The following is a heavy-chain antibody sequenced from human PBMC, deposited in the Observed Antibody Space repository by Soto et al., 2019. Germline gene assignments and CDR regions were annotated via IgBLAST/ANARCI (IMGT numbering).Heavy chain of an antibody. J-gene: IGHJ6*02. D-gene: IGHD4-17*01. V-gene: IGHV4-31*02. CDR3: ARTARATVTMGGYYYYDMDV. Sequence: WTWIRQHPGKGLEWIGHIYQSGSAYYNPSLKSRVTMSVDTSKNQFSLKLTSVTAADTAVYYCARTARATVTMGGYYYYDMDVWGQGTKVTVYS. CDR2: IYQSGSA.